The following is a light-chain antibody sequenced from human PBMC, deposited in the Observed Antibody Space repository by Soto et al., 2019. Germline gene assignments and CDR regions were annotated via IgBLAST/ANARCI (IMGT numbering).Light chain of an antibody. CDR3: CSYPSSSTPWV. CDR2: DVS. Sequence: QSALTQPASVXGSPGQSITISCTGASSDVGGYNYVSWYQQHPGKAPKLMIYDVSDRPSGVSNRFSASKSGNTASLTISGLQAEDEADYYCCSYPSSSTPWVFGTGTKVTVL. J-gene: IGLJ1*01. V-gene: IGLV2-14*03. CDR1: SSDVGGYNY.